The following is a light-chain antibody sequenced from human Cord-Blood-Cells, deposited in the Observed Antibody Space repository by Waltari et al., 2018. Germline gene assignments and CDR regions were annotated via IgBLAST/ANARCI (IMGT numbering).Light chain of an antibody. CDR1: QSVSSN. J-gene: IGKJ1*01. V-gene: IGKV3-15*01. CDR3: QQYNNWPRT. Sequence: EIVMTQSPATLSVSPGERATLSCRASQSVSSNLAWYQQKPGQAPRLLIYGASTRATGIPARFSGSGSGTWFTLTINSFQSEDFAVYFCQQYNNWPRTFGQGTTVDIK. CDR2: GAS.